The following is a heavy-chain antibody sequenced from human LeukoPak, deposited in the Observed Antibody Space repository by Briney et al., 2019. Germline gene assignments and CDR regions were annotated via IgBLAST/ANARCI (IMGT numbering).Heavy chain of an antibody. CDR1: GYTLTELS. D-gene: IGHD1-26*01. V-gene: IGHV1-24*01. J-gene: IGHJ3*02. CDR2: FDPEDGET. CDR3: ATTGRIKWELLFRMDSGAFDI. Sequence: VASVKVSCKVSGYTLTELSMHWVRQAPGKGLEWMGGFDPEDGETIYAQKFQGRVTMTEDTSTDTAYMELSSLRSEDTAVYYCATTGRIKWELLFRMDSGAFDIWGQGTMVTVSS.